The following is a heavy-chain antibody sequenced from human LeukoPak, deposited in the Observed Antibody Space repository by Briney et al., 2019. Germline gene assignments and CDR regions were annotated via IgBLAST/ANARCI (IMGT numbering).Heavy chain of an antibody. D-gene: IGHD6-13*01. CDR2: IYYSGST. CDR1: GGSISSYY. Sequence: RPSETLSLTCTVSGGSISSYYWSWIRQPPGKGLEWIGYIYYSGSTNYNPSLKSRVTISVDTSKNQFSLKLSSVTAADTAVYYCARESSWTFDYWGQGTLVTVSS. J-gene: IGHJ4*02. CDR3: ARESSWTFDY. V-gene: IGHV4-59*01.